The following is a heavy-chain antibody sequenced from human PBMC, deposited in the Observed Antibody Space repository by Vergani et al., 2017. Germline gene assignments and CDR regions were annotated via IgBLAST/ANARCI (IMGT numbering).Heavy chain of an antibody. CDR3: ARLGAAVDD. Sequence: QVRLQESGPGLVKPSETLSLTCSVSGGSMSGYYWRWIRQPPGKELEWIGYIYYSGSTNYNPSLKSRVTISVDTSKNQFSLKLSSVTAADTAVYYCARLGAAVDDWGQGTLVTVSS. V-gene: IGHV4-59*01. J-gene: IGHJ4*02. CDR1: GGSMSGYY. CDR2: IYYSGST. D-gene: IGHD4/OR15-4a*01.